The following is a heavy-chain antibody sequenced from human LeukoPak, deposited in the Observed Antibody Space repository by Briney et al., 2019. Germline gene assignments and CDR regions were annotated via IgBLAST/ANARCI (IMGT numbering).Heavy chain of an antibody. CDR2: ISYDGSNK. J-gene: IGHJ4*02. CDR1: GFTFSSYA. D-gene: IGHD3-10*01. Sequence: GGSLRLSCAASGFTFSSYAMHWVRQAPGKGLEWVAVISYDGSNKYYADSVKGRFTISRDNSKNTLYLQMNSLRAEDTAVYYCARDGTVAGSHYFDYWGQGTLVTVSS. CDR3: ARDGTVAGSHYFDY. V-gene: IGHV3-30*01.